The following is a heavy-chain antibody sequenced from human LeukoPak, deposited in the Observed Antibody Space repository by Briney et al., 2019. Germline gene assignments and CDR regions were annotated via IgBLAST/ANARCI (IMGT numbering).Heavy chain of an antibody. V-gene: IGHV3-9*01. CDR2: ISWNSGYI. CDR3: AKVRGTYSSGYFFDY. Sequence: GRSLRLSCAASGFTFDNYAMQWVRQAPGKGLEWLSIISWNSGYIGYADSVKGRFTISRDNAKKSLDLQMNSLRAEDTAFYYCAKVRGTYSSGYFFDYWGQGTLVTVSS. CDR1: GFTFDNYA. D-gene: IGHD6-19*01. J-gene: IGHJ4*02.